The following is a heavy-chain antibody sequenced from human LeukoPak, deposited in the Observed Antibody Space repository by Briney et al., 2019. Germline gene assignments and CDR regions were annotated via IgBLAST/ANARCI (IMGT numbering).Heavy chain of an antibody. J-gene: IGHJ4*02. CDR3: ARVSPAAAAGFPVDY. CDR1: GGSISNDNW. Sequence: SGTLSLTCAVSGGSISNDNWWSWVRQPPGKGLEWIGEIYHSGSTNYNPSLKSRVSISVDKSKNQFSLKLTSVTAADTAMYYCARVSPAAAAGFPVDYWGQGTLVTVSP. CDR2: IYHSGST. V-gene: IGHV4-4*02. D-gene: IGHD6-13*01.